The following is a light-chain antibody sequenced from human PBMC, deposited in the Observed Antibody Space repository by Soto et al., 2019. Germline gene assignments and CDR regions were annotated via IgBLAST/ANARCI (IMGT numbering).Light chain of an antibody. V-gene: IGKV3-20*01. J-gene: IGKJ3*01. CDR2: GAS. CDR1: QSVSSSY. Sequence: EIVLTQSPGTLSLSPGERATLSCRASQSVSSSYLAWYQQKPGQAPRLLLYGASSRATGIPDRFSGSGSETDFTLTISRLEPEDFAVYYCQQYGSSRGFTFGPGTKVDIK. CDR3: QQYGSSRGFT.